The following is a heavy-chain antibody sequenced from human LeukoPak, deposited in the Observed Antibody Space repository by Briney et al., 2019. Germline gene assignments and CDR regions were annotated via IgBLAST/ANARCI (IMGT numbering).Heavy chain of an antibody. CDR1: GFTFSTYA. D-gene: IGHD2-21*01. V-gene: IGHV3-23*01. Sequence: GGSLRLSCAVSGFTFSTYAMHWVRQAPGKGLEWVSGISASGGSTFYADSVKGRFTISKDNSKNTLFLQMNSLRREDTAMYYCAKASDRYYFDYWGQGTPVTVSS. J-gene: IGHJ4*02. CDR3: AKASDRYYFDY. CDR2: ISASGGST.